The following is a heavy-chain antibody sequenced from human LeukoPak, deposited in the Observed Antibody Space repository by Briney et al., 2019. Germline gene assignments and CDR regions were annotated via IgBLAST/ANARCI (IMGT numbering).Heavy chain of an antibody. CDR2: ISYDGSNK. CDR1: GFTFSSYA. D-gene: IGHD3-22*01. CDR3: ARDNYYDSSGYYHY. J-gene: IGHJ4*02. V-gene: IGHV3-30-3*01. Sequence: GGSLRLSCAASGFTFSSYAMHWVRQAPGKGLEWVAVISYDGSNKYYADSVKGRFTTSRDNSKNTLYLQMNSLRAEDTAVYYCARDNYYDSSGYYHYWGQGTLVTVSS.